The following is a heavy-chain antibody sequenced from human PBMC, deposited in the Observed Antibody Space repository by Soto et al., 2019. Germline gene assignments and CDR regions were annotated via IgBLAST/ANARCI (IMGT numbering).Heavy chain of an antibody. CDR3: ARGHYYYGMDV. CDR1: TGSISGGTYS. Sequence: SETLSLTCTVSTGSISGGTYSWSWVRQPPGKGLEWIGYIYYSGTTYYTPSLKSRLTMSMDRANDHFSLNLTSVTAADTAVYFCARGHYYYGMDVWGQGITVTVSS. J-gene: IGHJ6*02. CDR2: IYYSGTT. V-gene: IGHV4-30-2*01.